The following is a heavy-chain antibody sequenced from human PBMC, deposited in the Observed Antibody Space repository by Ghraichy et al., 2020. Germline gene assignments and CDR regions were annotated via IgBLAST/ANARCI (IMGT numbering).Heavy chain of an antibody. D-gene: IGHD3-3*01. CDR1: GFTFSDYY. CDR3: AGSRGRSERLRILQWLLNDGMDG. CDR2: ISSSGSII. J-gene: IGHJ6*02. Sequence: GGSLRLSCAASGFTFSDYYMSWIRQAPGKGLQWVSYISSSGSIIYYADSVKGRFTVSRDNAKNSLYLQVNSLRAEDTAVYFCAGSRGRSERLRILQWLLNDGMDGWGQWTTVTVAS. V-gene: IGHV3-11*01.